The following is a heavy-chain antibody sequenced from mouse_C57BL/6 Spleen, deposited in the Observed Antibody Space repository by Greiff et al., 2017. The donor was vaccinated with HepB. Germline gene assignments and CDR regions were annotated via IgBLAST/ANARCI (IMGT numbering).Heavy chain of an antibody. CDR1: GYTFTDYY. D-gene: IGHD2-14*01. CDR2: INPNNGGT. Sequence: VQLQQSGPELVKPGASVKISCKASGYTFTDYYMNWVKQSHGKSLEWIGDINPNNGGTSYNQKFKGKATLTVDKSSSTAYMELRSLTSEDSAVYYCAREGTFPYWGQGTLVTVSA. CDR3: AREGTFPY. V-gene: IGHV1-26*01. J-gene: IGHJ3*01.